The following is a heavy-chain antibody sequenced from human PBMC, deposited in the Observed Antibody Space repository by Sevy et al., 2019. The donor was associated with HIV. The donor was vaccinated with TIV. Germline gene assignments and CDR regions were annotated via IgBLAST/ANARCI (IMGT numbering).Heavy chain of an antibody. CDR2: ISGSSNYI. D-gene: IGHD1-26*01. CDR3: ARGPPDGSYDYSDY. Sequence: GGSLRLSCAAPEFTFSSYNMNWVRQAPGKGLEWVSSISGSSNYIYYAESVKGRFRISRDNVKDTLYLQMNSLRADDTAVYYCARGPPDGSYDYSDYWGQGTLVTVSS. V-gene: IGHV3-21*06. J-gene: IGHJ4*02. CDR1: EFTFSSYN.